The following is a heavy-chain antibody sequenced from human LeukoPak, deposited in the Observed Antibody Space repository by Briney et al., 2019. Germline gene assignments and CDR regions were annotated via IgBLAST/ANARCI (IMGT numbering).Heavy chain of an antibody. CDR3: AILSIVVVTAGWFDY. CDR2: ISSSSSYI. J-gene: IGHJ4*02. V-gene: IGHV3-21*04. CDR1: GFTFSSYS. D-gene: IGHD2-21*02. Sequence: GGSLRLSCAASGFTFSSYSMNWVRQAPGKGLEWVSSISSSSSYIYYADSVKGRFTISRDNSKNTLYLQMNSLRAEDTAVYYCAILSIVVVTAGWFDYWGQGTLVTVSS.